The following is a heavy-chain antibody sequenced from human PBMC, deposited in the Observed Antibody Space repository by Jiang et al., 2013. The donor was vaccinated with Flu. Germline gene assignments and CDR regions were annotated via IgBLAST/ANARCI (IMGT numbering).Heavy chain of an antibody. J-gene: IGHJ4*02. V-gene: IGHV6-1*01. D-gene: IGHD5-24*01. CDR2: TYFRSKWDN. Sequence: QTLSLTCAISGDSVSSNSAAWNWIRQSPSRGLEWLGRTYFRSKWDNDYAVSVKSRITISPDTSKNQFSLQLNSVTPDDTAVYYCARGRWPQGRVLDSWGQGTLVTVSS. CDR3: ARGRWPQGRVLDS. CDR1: GDSVSSNSAA.